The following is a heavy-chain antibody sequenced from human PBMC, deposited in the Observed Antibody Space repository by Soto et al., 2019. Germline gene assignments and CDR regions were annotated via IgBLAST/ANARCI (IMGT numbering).Heavy chain of an antibody. CDR1: GFTFSNYA. D-gene: IGHD3-9*01. V-gene: IGHV3-23*01. J-gene: IGHJ6*03. CDR2: ISGSGGST. Sequence: EVQVLESGGGLVQPGQSLRLSCAASGFTFSNYAMSWVRQAPGKGLEWVSAISGSGGSTYYADSVKGRFTISRDNSKNALYLQMNRLRAKNAAVYYCPKDYDILTVYIRTYYMEVWGKGTRVTASS. CDR3: PKDYDILTVYIRTYYMEV.